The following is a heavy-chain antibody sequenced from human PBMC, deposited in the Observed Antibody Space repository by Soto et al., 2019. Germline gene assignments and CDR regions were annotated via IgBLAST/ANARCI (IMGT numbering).Heavy chain of an antibody. CDR1: GFTFSSYG. V-gene: IGHV3-33*01. J-gene: IGHJ6*02. Sequence: GGSLRLSCAASGFTFSSYGMHWVRQAPGKGLEWVAVIWYDGSNKYYADSVKGRFTISRDNSKNTLYLQMNSLRAEDTAVYYCARDKSEITMVRGVIITGPSIYYYYGMDVWGQGTTVTVS. CDR3: ARDKSEITMVRGVIITGPSIYYYYGMDV. CDR2: IWYDGSNK. D-gene: IGHD3-10*01.